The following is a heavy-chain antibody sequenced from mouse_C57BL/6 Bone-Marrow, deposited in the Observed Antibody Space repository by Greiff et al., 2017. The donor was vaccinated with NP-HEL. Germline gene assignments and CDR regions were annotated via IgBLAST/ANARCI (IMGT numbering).Heavy chain of an antibody. CDR3: VRSVLARGDY. V-gene: IGHV1-82*01. CDR2: IYPGDGVA. J-gene: IGHJ2*01. Sequence: VQLLESGPELVKPGASVKISCKASGYAFSSSWMNWVKQRPGKGLEWIGRIYPGDGVANYNGKFKGKATLTADKSFRTAFLHLSSLSSEGSAVSSCVRSVLARGDYGGQGTTLTVSS. CDR1: GYAFSSSW. D-gene: IGHD3-1*01.